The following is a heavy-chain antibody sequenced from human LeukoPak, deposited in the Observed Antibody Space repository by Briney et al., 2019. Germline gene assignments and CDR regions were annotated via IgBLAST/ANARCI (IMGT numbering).Heavy chain of an antibody. CDR2: ISAYNGNT. CDR3: ARGQTVTTWGDEFDY. V-gene: IGHV1-18*01. CDR1: GYTFTSYG. J-gene: IGHJ4*02. D-gene: IGHD4-17*01. Sequence: ASVKVSCKASGYTFTSYGISWVRRAPGQGLEWMGWISAYNGNTNYAQKLQGRVTMTTDTSTSTAYMELRSLRSDDTAVYYCARGQTVTTWGDEFDYWGQGTLVTVSS.